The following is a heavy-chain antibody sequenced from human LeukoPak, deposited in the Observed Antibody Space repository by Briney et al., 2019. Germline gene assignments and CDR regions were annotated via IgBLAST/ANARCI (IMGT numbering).Heavy chain of an antibody. J-gene: IGHJ4*02. V-gene: IGHV4-30-4*08. CDR3: ASTINNDYGDYGRFDY. CDR1: GGSISSGDYY. Sequence: SETLSLTCTVSGGSISSGDYYWSWIRQPPGRGLEWIGYIYYSGSTYYNPSLKSRVTISVDTSKNQFSLKLSSVTAADTGVYYCASTINNDYGDYGRFDYWGQGTLVTVSS. D-gene: IGHD4-17*01. CDR2: IYYSGST.